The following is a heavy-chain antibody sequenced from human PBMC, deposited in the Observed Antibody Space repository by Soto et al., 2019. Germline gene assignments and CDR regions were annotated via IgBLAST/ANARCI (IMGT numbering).Heavy chain of an antibody. CDR1: GFTFSSYG. J-gene: IGHJ5*02. D-gene: IGHD3-10*01. CDR3: ARASAMVRGDYNWFDP. V-gene: IGHV3-33*01. Sequence: QVQLVESGGGVVQPGRSLRLSYAASGFTFSSYGMHWVRQAPGKGLEWVAVIWYDGSNKYYADSVKGRFTISRDNSKNTLYLQMNSLRAEDTAVYYCARASAMVRGDYNWFDPWGQGTLVTVSS. CDR2: IWYDGSNK.